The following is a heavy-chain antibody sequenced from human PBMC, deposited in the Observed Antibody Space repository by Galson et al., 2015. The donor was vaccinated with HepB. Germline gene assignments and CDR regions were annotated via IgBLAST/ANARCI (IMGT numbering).Heavy chain of an antibody. D-gene: IGHD1-7*01. CDR3: ARRPQGELHYSPIYDY. CDR2: IYPGDSDT. J-gene: IGHJ4*02. CDR1: GYSFTSYW. Sequence: QSGAEVKKPGESLKISCKGSGYSFTSYWIGWVRQMPGKGLEWMGIIYPGDSDTRYSPSFQGQVTISADKSISTAYLQWSSLKASDTAMYYCARRPQGELHYSPIYDYWGQGTLVTVSS. V-gene: IGHV5-51*03.